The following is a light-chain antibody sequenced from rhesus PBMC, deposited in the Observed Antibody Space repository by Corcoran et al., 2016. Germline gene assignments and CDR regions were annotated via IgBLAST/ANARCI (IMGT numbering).Light chain of an antibody. V-gene: IGKV3-42*03. CDR1: QSVSRN. J-gene: IGKJ2*01. CDR3: QHYSTWPYS. CDR2: GAS. Sequence: EIVMTQSPATLSLSPGERATLSCRASQSVSRNLAWYQQRPCQAPRLLIYGASSRATGIPDRLSGSGSGTEFTLTISNLEPEDCALYYWQHYSTWPYSFGQGTKVEI.